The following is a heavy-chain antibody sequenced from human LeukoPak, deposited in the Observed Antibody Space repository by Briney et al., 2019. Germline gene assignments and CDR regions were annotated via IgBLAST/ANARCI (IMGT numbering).Heavy chain of an antibody. V-gene: IGHV3-74*01. CDR3: GRDNNYKVDV. Sequence: GVSLTLSCAASGFPFSNYWMLWVRQGPGKGVAWVSNINTDGSVTNYADSVKGRFSISRDNAKNTLYLQMNSLRAEDSAVYYCGRDNNYKVDVWGKGTTVTVSS. D-gene: IGHD5-24*01. CDR2: INTDGSVT. CDR1: GFPFSNYW. J-gene: IGHJ6*04.